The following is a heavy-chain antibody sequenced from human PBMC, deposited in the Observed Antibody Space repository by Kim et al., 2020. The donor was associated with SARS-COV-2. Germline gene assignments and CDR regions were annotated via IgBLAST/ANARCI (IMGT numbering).Heavy chain of an antibody. CDR3: ARGGEGEQWLVGAFDI. D-gene: IGHD6-19*01. Sequence: ASVKVSCKASGYTFTSYAMNWVRQAPGQGLAWMGWINTNTGNPTYAQGFTGRFVFSLDTSVSTAYLQISSRKAEDTAVYYCARGGEGEQWLVGAFDIWGQGTMVTVSS. CDR1: GYTFTSYA. CDR2: INTNTGNP. J-gene: IGHJ3*02. V-gene: IGHV7-4-1*02.